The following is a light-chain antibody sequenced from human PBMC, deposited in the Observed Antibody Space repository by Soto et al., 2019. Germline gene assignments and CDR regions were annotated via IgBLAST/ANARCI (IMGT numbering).Light chain of an antibody. Sequence: EIVMTQSPATLSVSPGERATLSCRASQSVSSNLAWYQQKPGQAPRLLIYGASTRATGIPDRFSGSGSGTEFTLTISSLQSEDFAVYYCKQYNNWPRTFGQGTKVEI. J-gene: IGKJ1*01. CDR3: KQYNNWPRT. V-gene: IGKV3-15*01. CDR1: QSVSSN. CDR2: GAS.